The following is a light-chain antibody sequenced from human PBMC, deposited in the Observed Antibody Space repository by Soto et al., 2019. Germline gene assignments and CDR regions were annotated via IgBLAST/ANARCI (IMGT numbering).Light chain of an antibody. Sequence: SYELTQPPSVSVAPGQTARITCGGNNIGSKSVHWYQQKPGQAPVPVVYDDSDRPSGIPERFSGSNSGNTATLTISRVEAGDEADYYCQVWDSSSDHPYVFGTGTKLTVL. CDR2: DDS. J-gene: IGLJ1*01. CDR1: NIGSKS. V-gene: IGLV3-21*02. CDR3: QVWDSSSDHPYV.